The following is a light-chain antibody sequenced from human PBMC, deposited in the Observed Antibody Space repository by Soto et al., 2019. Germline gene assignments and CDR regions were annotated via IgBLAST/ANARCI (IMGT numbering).Light chain of an antibody. CDR2: GNS. CDR1: SSNIGAGYY. CDR3: QSYYSSLSVPVV. Sequence: QSVLTQPPSVSGAPGQRVTISCTGSSSNIGAGYYVHWYQQLPGTAPKLLIYGNSNRPSGVPDRFSGSKSGTSASLAITGLQAEDEADYYCQSYYSSLSVPVVFGGGTKLTVL. V-gene: IGLV1-40*01. J-gene: IGLJ2*01.